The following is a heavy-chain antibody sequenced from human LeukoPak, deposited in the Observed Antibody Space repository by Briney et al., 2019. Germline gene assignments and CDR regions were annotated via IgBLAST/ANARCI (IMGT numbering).Heavy chain of an antibody. Sequence: WMGVFDPEDGETIYAQKFQGRVTMTEDTSTDTAYMELSSLRSEDTAVYYCATIRGWPFFDYWGQGTLVTVSS. D-gene: IGHD6-19*01. CDR2: FDPEDGET. J-gene: IGHJ4*02. V-gene: IGHV1-24*01. CDR3: ATIRGWPFFDY.